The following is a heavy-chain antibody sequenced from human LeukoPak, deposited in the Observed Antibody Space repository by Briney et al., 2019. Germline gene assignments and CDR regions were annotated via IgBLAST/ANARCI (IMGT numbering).Heavy chain of an antibody. CDR3: AKEMFGELGMDV. V-gene: IGHV3-43*01. D-gene: IGHD3-10*02. CDR1: GFTFDDYT. J-gene: IGHJ6*03. CDR2: ISWDGGST. Sequence: PGGSLRLSCAASGFTFDDYTMDWVRQAPGKGWEWCSLISWDGGSTYYAASVKGRFNISRDNSKNSLYLQMNSLRTEDTALYYCAKEMFGELGMDVWGKGTTVTISS.